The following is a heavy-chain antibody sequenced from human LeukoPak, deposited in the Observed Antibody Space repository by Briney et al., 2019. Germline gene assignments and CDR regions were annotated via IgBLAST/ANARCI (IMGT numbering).Heavy chain of an antibody. Sequence: PSEPLSLTSPSSGASISSYYWTWIRQPPGKGLEWIGYIYYSGTTYYNPSLKSRVTMSLDTSKNQFSLRLSSVTAADTAVYYCARAGYCSGGNCYRGPSDYWGQGTLVTVSS. CDR1: GASISSYY. CDR2: IYYSGTT. J-gene: IGHJ4*02. V-gene: IGHV4-59*01. D-gene: IGHD2-15*01. CDR3: ARAGYCSGGNCYRGPSDY.